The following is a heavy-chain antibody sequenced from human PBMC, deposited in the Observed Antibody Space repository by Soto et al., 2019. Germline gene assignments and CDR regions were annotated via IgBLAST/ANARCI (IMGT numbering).Heavy chain of an antibody. V-gene: IGHV5-51*01. J-gene: IGHJ5*02. D-gene: IGHD2-2*01. CDR1: RYTFTSNW. CDR2: IYPGDSDT. CDR3: ARSHLIGSCSSSTCLRGWFDP. Sequence: LGESLKISCKGSRYTFTSNWIGWVRQMPGKGLELMGIIYPGDSDTRYNPSFQGQVTISADKSLSTAYLQWSSLKASDSAIYYCARSHLIGSCSSSTCLRGWFDPWGQGTLVTVSS.